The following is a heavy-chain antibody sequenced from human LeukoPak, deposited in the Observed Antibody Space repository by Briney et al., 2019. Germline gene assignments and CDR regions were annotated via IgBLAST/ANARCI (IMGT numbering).Heavy chain of an antibody. CDR1: GYTFTSYG. J-gene: IGHJ4*02. Sequence: ASVKVSCKASGYTFTSYGISWVRQAPGQGLEWMGWISAYNGNTNYAQKLQGRVTMTTDTPTCTAYMELRSLRSDDTAVYYCARSDYYDSSGYYLSFDYWGQGTLVTVSS. CDR3: ARSDYYDSSGYYLSFDY. D-gene: IGHD3-22*01. V-gene: IGHV1-18*01. CDR2: ISAYNGNT.